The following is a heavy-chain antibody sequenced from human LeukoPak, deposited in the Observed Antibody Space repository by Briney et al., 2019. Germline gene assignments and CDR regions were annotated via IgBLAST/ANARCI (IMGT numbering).Heavy chain of an antibody. CDR3: ARITAAGFDY. J-gene: IGHJ4*02. Sequence: RGSLRLSCAASGFTVSSNYMSWVRQAPGKGLEWVSVIYSGNTTYCADSVKGRFTISRDNSKNTLSLQMDSLRVEDTAVYYCARITAAGFDYWGQGTLVIVSS. V-gene: IGHV3-66*01. CDR1: GFTVSSNY. CDR2: IYSGNTT. D-gene: IGHD6-13*01.